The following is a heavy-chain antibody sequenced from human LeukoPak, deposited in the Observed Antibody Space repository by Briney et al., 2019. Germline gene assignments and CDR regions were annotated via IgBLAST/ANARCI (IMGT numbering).Heavy chain of an antibody. J-gene: IGHJ4*01. CDR3: ARHVGYCDVGSCWRPFDY. D-gene: IGHD2-15*01. V-gene: IGHV4-39*01. CDR2: IYYSGSA. CDR1: GASISRRTYY. Sequence: SETLSLTCTVSGASISRRTYYWDWIRQPPGKGLEWIGNIYYSGSAYFNPSLRSRVTISVDTSKNQFSLKLSSVTAADTAVYYCARHVGYCDVGSCWRPFDYWGHGTLVTVSS.